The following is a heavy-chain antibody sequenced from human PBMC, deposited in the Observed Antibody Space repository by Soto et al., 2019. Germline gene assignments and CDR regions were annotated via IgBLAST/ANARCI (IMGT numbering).Heavy chain of an antibody. J-gene: IGHJ4*02. Sequence: QVQLQESGPGLVKPSGTLSLTCAVSGGSISSSNWWSWVRQPPGKGLEWIGEIYHSGSTNYNPSLKSRVNESEDKSKNQFSLKLSSVTAADTAVYYCARDGGRGVGELLGYWGQGTLVTVSS. V-gene: IGHV4-4*02. CDR1: GGSISSSNW. D-gene: IGHD3-10*01. CDR2: IYHSGST. CDR3: ARDGGRGVGELLGY.